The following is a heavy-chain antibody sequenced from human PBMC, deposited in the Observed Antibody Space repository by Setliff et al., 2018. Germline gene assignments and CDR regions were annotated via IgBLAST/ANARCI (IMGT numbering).Heavy chain of an antibody. V-gene: IGHV1-69*06. J-gene: IGHJ6*02. CDR3: ARLVRDIVVVPAPGGDYYYYYGMDV. CDR1: GGTFSSYA. CDR2: IIPIFGTA. D-gene: IGHD2-2*01. Sequence: VASVKVSCKASGGTFSSYAISWVRQAPGQGLEWMGRIIPIFGTANYAQKFQGRVTITADKSTSTAYMELSSLRSEDTAVYYCARLVRDIVVVPAPGGDYYYYYGMDVWGQGTTVTVSS.